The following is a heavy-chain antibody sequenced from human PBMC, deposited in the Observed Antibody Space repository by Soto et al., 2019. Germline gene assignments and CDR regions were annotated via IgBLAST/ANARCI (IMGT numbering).Heavy chain of an antibody. J-gene: IGHJ6*02. CDR1: GFTFSIYG. CDR3: AKAMPYYYYGTDV. Sequence: LSLYCAASGFTFSIYGMHWVRQAPGKGLEWVAVISYDGSNKYYADSVKGRFTISRDNSRNTLYLQMNSLRAEDTAVYYCAKAMPYYYYGTDVRGQGTTVTVSS. V-gene: IGHV3-30*18. D-gene: IGHD2-2*01. CDR2: ISYDGSNK.